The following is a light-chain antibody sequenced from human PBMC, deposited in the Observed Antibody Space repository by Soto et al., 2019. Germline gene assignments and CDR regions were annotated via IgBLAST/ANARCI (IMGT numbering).Light chain of an antibody. CDR3: QQYGSSLRT. Sequence: EIVLTQSPCTRSFSPGERSTLSCMASQSVSSSFLAWYQQRPGQAPRLLIYAASNRATGIPARFSGSGSGTDFTLTISSLEPEDFAVYYCQQYGSSLRTFGQGTKVDIK. V-gene: IGKV3-20*01. J-gene: IGKJ1*01. CDR1: QSVSSSF. CDR2: AAS.